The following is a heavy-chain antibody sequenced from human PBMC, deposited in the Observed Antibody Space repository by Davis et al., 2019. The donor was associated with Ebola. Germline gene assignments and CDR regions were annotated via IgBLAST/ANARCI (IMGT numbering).Heavy chain of an antibody. CDR1: NYTFTTYG. CDR2: ISTSRGAT. J-gene: IGHJ4*02. Sequence: ASVKVSCKASNYTFTTYGITWVRQAPGQGLEWMGWISTSRGATHYAQKLQGRVTMTTDTSTNTAYMELRSLRSDDTAVYYCARDRYSSGWAMLDYWGQGTLVTVSS. V-gene: IGHV1-18*04. D-gene: IGHD6-19*01. CDR3: ARDRYSSGWAMLDY.